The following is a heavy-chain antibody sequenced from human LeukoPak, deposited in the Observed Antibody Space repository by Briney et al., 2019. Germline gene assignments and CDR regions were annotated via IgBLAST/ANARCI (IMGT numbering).Heavy chain of an antibody. V-gene: IGHV3-72*01. D-gene: IGHD1-1*01. CDR3: ARGSASAPTLQLYF. CDR2: SRNKANSYST. CDR1: GFTFSDHY. J-gene: IGHJ2*01. Sequence: GGSLRLSCAASGFTFSDHYMDWVRQAPGKGLEWVGRSRNKANSYSTEYAASVKGGFSISRDNSKNSVYLQMNSLKTEDTAVYYCARGSASAPTLQLYF.